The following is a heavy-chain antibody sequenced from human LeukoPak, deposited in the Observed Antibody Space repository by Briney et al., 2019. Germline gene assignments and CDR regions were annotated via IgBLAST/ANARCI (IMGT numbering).Heavy chain of an antibody. J-gene: IGHJ4*02. Sequence: GGSLRLSCAASGFTFSSYWMNWVRQAPGKALEWVSSISSSSLYIYYADSVRGRFTISRDNAKSSLYLQMNSLRAEDTAVYYCASEQSGNYYRPFDSWGQGTLVTVSS. V-gene: IGHV3-21*01. CDR1: GFTFSSYW. CDR2: ISSSSLYI. D-gene: IGHD1-26*01. CDR3: ASEQSGNYYRPFDS.